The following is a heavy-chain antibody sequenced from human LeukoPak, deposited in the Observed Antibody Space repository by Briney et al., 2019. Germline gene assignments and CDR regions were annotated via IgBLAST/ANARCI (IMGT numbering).Heavy chain of an antibody. V-gene: IGHV3-74*01. CDR2: INSDGSST. D-gene: IGHD5-24*01. CDR3: ARVPRRDGYNFNY. Sequence: PGGSLRLSCAASGNYWMHWVRQAPGKGLVWVSRINSDGSSTSYADSVKGRFTISRDNAKNTLYLQMNSLRAEDTAMYYCARVPRRDGYNFNYWGQGTLVTVSP. J-gene: IGHJ4*02. CDR1: GNYW.